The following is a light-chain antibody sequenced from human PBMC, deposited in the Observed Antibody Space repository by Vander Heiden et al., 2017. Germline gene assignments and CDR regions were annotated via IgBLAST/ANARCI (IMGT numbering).Light chain of an antibody. CDR2: DVT. V-gene: IGLV2-14*03. Sequence: QSALTQPASVSGSPGQSITISCAGTSSDVGNDNYVSWSQQHPGKAPKLVIYDVTNRPSGVSNRFSGAKSGNTASLTISGLQPEDEADYYCSSYTTSSTQVFGTGTKVTVL. CDR1: SSDVGNDNY. J-gene: IGLJ1*01. CDR3: SSYTTSSTQV.